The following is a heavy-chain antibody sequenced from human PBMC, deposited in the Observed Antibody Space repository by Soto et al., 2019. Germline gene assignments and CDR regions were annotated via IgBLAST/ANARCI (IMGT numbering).Heavy chain of an antibody. CDR2: IIPVYGTP. Sequence: QVQLEQSGAEVKKPGSSLKVSCKATGGTFSNYAIRWVRQAPGQGLEWMAGIIPVYGTPNYAQRFQDRVTIIADESTTTAYMEVHSLRSEATAIYYCSIVTAYGMDVWGPGTTVIVSS. V-gene: IGHV1-69*01. J-gene: IGHJ6*02. CDR3: SIVTAYGMDV. CDR1: GGTFSNYA. D-gene: IGHD2-15*01.